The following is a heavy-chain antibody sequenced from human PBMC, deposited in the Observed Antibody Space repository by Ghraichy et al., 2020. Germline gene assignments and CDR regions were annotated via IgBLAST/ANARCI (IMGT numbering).Heavy chain of an antibody. V-gene: IGHV1-8*01. CDR3: ARGAYGDAAFDY. D-gene: IGHD4-17*01. CDR2: MNPNSGNT. Sequence: ASVKVSCKSAGYTFSRHVMNFLRQATLQVQKKKGWMNPNSGNTGYAQKFQGRVTMTRNTSISTAYMELSSLRSEDTAVYYCARGAYGDAAFDYWGQGTLV. CDR1: GYTFSRHV. J-gene: IGHJ4*02.